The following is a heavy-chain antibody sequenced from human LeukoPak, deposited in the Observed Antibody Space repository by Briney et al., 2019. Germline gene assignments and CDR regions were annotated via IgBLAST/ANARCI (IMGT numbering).Heavy chain of an antibody. CDR3: ARAGSYYGIRIFDY. D-gene: IGHD1-26*01. CDR1: GGSISSGSYY. Sequence: SQTLSLTCTVSGGSISSGSYYWSWIRQPAGKGLEWIGRIYTSGCTNYNPSLKSRVTISVDTSKNQFSLKLSSVTAADTAVYYCARAGSYYGIRIFDYWGQGTLVTVSS. V-gene: IGHV4-61*02. J-gene: IGHJ4*02. CDR2: IYTSGCT.